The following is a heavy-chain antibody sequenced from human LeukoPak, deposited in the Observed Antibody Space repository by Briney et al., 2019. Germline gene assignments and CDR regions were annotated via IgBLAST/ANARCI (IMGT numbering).Heavy chain of an antibody. CDR3: ARDTVMALYYFDY. Sequence: SETLSLTCTVAGGSISGYYWSWIRQPPGKGLEWIGNIYYSGSTKYNPSLKSRVTISVDTSKNQFSLKLSSVTAADTAVYYCARDTVMALYYFDYWGQGTLVTVSS. J-gene: IGHJ4*02. CDR1: GGSISGYY. CDR2: IYYSGST. D-gene: IGHD5-18*01. V-gene: IGHV4-59*12.